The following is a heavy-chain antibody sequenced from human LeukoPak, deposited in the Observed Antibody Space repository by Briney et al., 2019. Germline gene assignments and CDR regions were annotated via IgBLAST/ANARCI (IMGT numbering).Heavy chain of an antibody. Sequence: GASVKVSCKASGYTFTGYYMHWVRQAPGQGLEWMGWMNPNSGNTGYAQKFQGRVTMTRNTSISTAYMELSSLRSEDTAVYYCAREGRITMIVVNPYYFDYWGQGTLVTVSS. D-gene: IGHD3-22*01. J-gene: IGHJ4*02. V-gene: IGHV1-8*02. CDR1: GYTFTGYY. CDR3: AREGRITMIVVNPYYFDY. CDR2: MNPNSGNT.